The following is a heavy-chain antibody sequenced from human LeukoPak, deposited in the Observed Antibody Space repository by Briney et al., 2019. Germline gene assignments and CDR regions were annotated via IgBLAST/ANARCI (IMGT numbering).Heavy chain of an antibody. Sequence: PGGSLRLSCAASGFTFSSYAMSWVRQAPGKGLEWVSAISGSGGSTYYADSVKGRFTISRDNSKNTLYLQMNSLRAEDTAVYYCALDYGDYPGAFDIWGQGTMVTVSS. CDR3: ALDYGDYPGAFDI. D-gene: IGHD4-17*01. J-gene: IGHJ3*02. V-gene: IGHV3-23*01. CDR1: GFTFSSYA. CDR2: ISGSGGST.